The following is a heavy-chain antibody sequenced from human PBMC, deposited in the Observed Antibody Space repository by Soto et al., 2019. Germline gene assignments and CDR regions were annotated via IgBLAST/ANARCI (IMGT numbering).Heavy chain of an antibody. D-gene: IGHD2-15*01. CDR2: IKQDGSEK. CDR3: AREGGYCSGGSCHYYYYGMDV. Sequence: SLRLSCAASGFTFSSYWMSWVRQAPGKGLEWVANIKQDGSEKYYVDSVKGRFTISRDNAKNSLYLQMNSLRAEDTAVYYCAREGGYCSGGSCHYYYYGMDVWGQGTTVTVSS. J-gene: IGHJ6*02. V-gene: IGHV3-7*03. CDR1: GFTFSSYW.